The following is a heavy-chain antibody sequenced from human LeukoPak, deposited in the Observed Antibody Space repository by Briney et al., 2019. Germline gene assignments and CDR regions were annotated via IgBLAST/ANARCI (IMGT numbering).Heavy chain of an antibody. CDR2: IYSSGTT. D-gene: IGHD1-26*01. Sequence: GGSLRLSCAASGFIVSTNYMSWVRQAPGRGLEWVSLIYSSGTTYYADSVKGRFTISRDNSKNTLYLQMNSLRAEDTAVYYCARVQIVGTTFLFDYWGQGTLVTVSS. J-gene: IGHJ4*02. CDR1: GFIVSTNY. V-gene: IGHV3-53*01. CDR3: ARVQIVGTTFLFDY.